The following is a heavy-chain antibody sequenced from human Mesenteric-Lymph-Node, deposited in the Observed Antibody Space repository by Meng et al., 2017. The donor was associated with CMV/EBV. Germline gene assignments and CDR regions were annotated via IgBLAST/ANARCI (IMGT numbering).Heavy chain of an antibody. CDR2: INSNSGGT. V-gene: IGHV1-2*06. CDR1: YTFTGYY. Sequence: YTFTGYYMHWVRQAPGQVLEWMGRINSNSGGTNYAQKFQGRVTMTRDTSISTAYMELSRLRSDDTAVYYCARAQYYYGSGSPPSDYWGQGTLVTVSS. CDR3: ARAQYYYGSGSPPSDY. J-gene: IGHJ4*02. D-gene: IGHD3-10*01.